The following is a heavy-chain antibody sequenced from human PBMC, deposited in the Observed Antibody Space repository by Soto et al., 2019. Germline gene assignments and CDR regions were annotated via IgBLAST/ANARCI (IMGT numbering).Heavy chain of an antibody. V-gene: IGHV3-43*01. J-gene: IGHJ6*02. Sequence: PGGSLRLSCAASGFTFDDYTMHWVRQAPGKGLEWVSLISWDGGSTYYADSVKGRFTISGDNSKNSLYLQMNSLRTEDTALYYCAKDKDVWGSYPYGMDVWGQGTTVTVSS. CDR2: ISWDGGST. D-gene: IGHD3-16*02. CDR1: GFTFDDYT. CDR3: AKDKDVWGSYPYGMDV.